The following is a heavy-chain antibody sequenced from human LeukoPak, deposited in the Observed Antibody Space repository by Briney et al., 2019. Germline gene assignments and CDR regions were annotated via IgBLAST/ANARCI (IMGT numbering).Heavy chain of an antibody. CDR3: AKEGFDS. V-gene: IGHV3-23*01. CDR1: GFTFSSYW. J-gene: IGHJ4*02. Sequence: GGSLILSCAASGFTFSSYWMNWARQAPGKGLEWVSSISNSGGSTYYADSVKGRFTISRDNSKNTLYLQMNSLRAEDTAVFYCAKEGFDSWGQGTLVTVSS. CDR2: ISNSGGST.